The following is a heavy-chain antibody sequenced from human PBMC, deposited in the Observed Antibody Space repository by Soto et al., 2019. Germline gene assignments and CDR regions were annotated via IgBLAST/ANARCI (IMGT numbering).Heavy chain of an antibody. Sequence: QVQLQESGPGLVKPSETLSITCTVSGGSISSYYWSWIRQPPGKGLEWIGYIYYSGSTNYNPSLKSRVTISVDTSKNQFSLKLSSVTAADTAVYYCARASYDFWSGYYPGRWFDPWGQGTLVTVSS. CDR3: ARASYDFWSGYYPGRWFDP. CDR2: IYYSGST. CDR1: GGSISSYY. J-gene: IGHJ5*02. D-gene: IGHD3-3*01. V-gene: IGHV4-59*01.